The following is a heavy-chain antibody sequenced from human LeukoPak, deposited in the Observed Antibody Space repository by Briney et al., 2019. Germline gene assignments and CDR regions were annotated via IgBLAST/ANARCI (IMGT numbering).Heavy chain of an antibody. D-gene: IGHD6-13*01. V-gene: IGHV1-8*01. CDR2: MNPNSGNT. CDR1: RYTLTHYH. CDR3: PREGFPYGSRWSYI. J-gene: IGHJ3*02. Sequence: ASVPDTLQATRYTLTHYHLNWLRPPAAKGVAWMGWMNPNSGNTGYAQKFQARVTMLRNTHIRIDYMEASSQRSEDRAVYYCPREGFPYGSRWSYIWGQGTMVTVS.